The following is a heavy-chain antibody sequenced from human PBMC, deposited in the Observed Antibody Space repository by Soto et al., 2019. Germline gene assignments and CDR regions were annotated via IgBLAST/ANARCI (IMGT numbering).Heavy chain of an antibody. Sequence: QVQLQESGPGLVKPSETLSLTCTVSGVSISSYYWSWIRQPPGKGLEWIGYIYYSGNTNYNPSLKRRXXIXIXXSKNQFSLELSSVTAADSAVYFCARGIGQQLPPLDWGQGTLVTVSS. V-gene: IGHV4-59*01. CDR3: ARGIGQQLPPLD. D-gene: IGHD6-13*01. J-gene: IGHJ4*02. CDR1: GVSISSYY. CDR2: IYYSGNT.